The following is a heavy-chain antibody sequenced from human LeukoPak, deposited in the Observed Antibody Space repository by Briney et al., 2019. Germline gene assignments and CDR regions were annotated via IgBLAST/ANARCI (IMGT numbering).Heavy chain of an antibody. V-gene: IGHV5-51*01. J-gene: IGHJ5*02. Sequence: GESLKISCKGSGYSFTSYWIGWVRQMPGKGLEWMGVIYPGDSDTRYSPSFQGQVTISADKSISTAYLQWSSLKASDTAMYYCARHPGYYGSGRPNWFDPWGQGTLVTVSS. CDR1: GYSFTSYW. CDR3: ARHPGYYGSGRPNWFDP. CDR2: IYPGDSDT. D-gene: IGHD3-10*01.